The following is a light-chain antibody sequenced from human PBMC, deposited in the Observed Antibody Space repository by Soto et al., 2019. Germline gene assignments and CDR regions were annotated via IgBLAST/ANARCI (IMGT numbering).Light chain of an antibody. J-gene: IGKJ5*01. V-gene: IGKV3-11*01. CDR1: QCVSSY. CDR3: QQRSNWPIT. Sequence: EIVLTQSPATLSLSPGERATLSCRASQCVSSYLAWYQQKPGRAPRLLIYDASNRATGIPARFSGSGSGTDFTLTISSLEPEDFAVYYCQQRSNWPITFGQGTRLEI. CDR2: DAS.